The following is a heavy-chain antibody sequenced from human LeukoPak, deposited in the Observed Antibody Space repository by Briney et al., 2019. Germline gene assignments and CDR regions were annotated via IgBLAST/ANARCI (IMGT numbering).Heavy chain of an antibody. CDR1: GCSISSYY. V-gene: IGHV4-59*08. CDR3: ARHGSRAVAGYLDY. D-gene: IGHD6-19*01. CDR2: IYYSGST. J-gene: IGHJ4*02. Sequence: KPSETLSLTCTVSGCSISSYYWSWIRQSPGKGLEWIGYIYYSGSTYYNPSLTSRVTISVDTSKNQFSLRLTSVTAADTAVYYCARHGSRAVAGYLDYWGQGTLVTVSS.